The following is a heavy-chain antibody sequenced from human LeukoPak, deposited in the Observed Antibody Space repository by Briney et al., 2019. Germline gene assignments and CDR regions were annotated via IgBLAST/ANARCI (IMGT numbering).Heavy chain of an antibody. CDR3: AKHEGSYYDKSGYTFDF. V-gene: IGHV4-4*02. D-gene: IGHD3-22*01. CDR1: GGSISSSNW. Sequence: SETLSLTCAVSGGSISSSNWWSWVRQPPGKGLEWIGEIYHSGSTNYNPSLKSRVTISVDKSKNHFSLKLSSVTAADRAVYYCAKHEGSYYDKSGYTFDFWGQGTLVTVSS. J-gene: IGHJ4*02. CDR2: IYHSGST.